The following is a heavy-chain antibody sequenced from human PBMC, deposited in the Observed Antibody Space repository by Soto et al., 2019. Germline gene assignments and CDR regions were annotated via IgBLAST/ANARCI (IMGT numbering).Heavy chain of an antibody. CDR2: IYYSGHT. V-gene: IGHV4-59*01. CDR1: GGSISSYY. D-gene: IGHD2-21*02. Sequence: PSETLSLTCTVSGGSISSYYWSWIRQPPGKGLEWIGYIYYSGHTTYAQHFLGRVTMTRDTATSTLYMELTSLTSEDTAVYYCARGGHVVVVTAALDYWGQGTLVTVSS. J-gene: IGHJ4*02. CDR3: ARGGHVVVVTAALDY.